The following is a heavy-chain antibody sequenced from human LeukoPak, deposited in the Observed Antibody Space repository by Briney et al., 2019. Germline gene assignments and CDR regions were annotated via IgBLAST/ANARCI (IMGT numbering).Heavy chain of an antibody. CDR2: ISSSSSTI. Sequence: GGSLRLSCAASGFTFSSYSMNWVRQAPGKGLEWVSYISSSSSTIYYADSVKGRFTISRDNAKNSLYLQMNSLRAEDTAVYYCASLGLQGYWGQGTLVTVSS. V-gene: IGHV3-48*01. CDR1: GFTFSSYS. D-gene: IGHD1-7*01. CDR3: ASLGLQGY. J-gene: IGHJ4*02.